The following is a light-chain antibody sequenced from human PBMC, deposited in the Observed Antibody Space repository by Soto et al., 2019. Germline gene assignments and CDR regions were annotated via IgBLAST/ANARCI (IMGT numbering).Light chain of an antibody. CDR1: QSISTE. Sequence: EIVMTQSPATLSVSPGERATLSCRASQSISTELAWYQQKPGQPPRLLIYSASTRATGVPARFTGSGSGSEFTLTISGLQSEYFAGYSCQQRHYWPLTFGQGNSLDI. V-gene: IGKV3-15*01. CDR2: SAS. CDR3: QQRHYWPLT. J-gene: IGKJ2*01.